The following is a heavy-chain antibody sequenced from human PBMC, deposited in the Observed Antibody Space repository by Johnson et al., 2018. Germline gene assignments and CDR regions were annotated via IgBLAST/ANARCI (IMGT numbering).Heavy chain of an antibody. D-gene: IGHD5-18*01. J-gene: IGHJ3*02. CDR2: ISYDGRNK. CDR1: GFTFSNFG. Sequence: VQLLESGGGVVQPGRSLRLSCGASGFTFSNFGMHWVRQAPGKGLEWVADISYDGRNKNYADSVKGRFAISRDNSKNTLYVQMDSLRAEDTAVYYCAKDRSVRYSRRWSDAFDIWGPGTMVTVSS. CDR3: AKDRSVRYSRRWSDAFDI. V-gene: IGHV3-30*18.